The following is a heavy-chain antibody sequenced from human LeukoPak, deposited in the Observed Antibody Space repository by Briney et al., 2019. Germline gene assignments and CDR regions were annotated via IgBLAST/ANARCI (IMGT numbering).Heavy chain of an antibody. Sequence: ASVKVSCKASGYTFTSYDINWVRQATGQGLEWMGWMNPNSGNTGYAQKFQGRVTMTRNTSISTAYMELSSLRSEDTAVYYCARVGGSYYESDYWGQGALVTVSS. CDR2: MNPNSGNT. D-gene: IGHD1-26*01. V-gene: IGHV1-8*01. CDR1: GYTFTSYD. CDR3: ARVGGSYYESDY. J-gene: IGHJ4*02.